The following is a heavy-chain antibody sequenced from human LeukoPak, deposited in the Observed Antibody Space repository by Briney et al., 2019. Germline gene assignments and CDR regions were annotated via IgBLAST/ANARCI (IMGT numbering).Heavy chain of an antibody. CDR3: AKDTVVAAADMYYFDY. Sequence: SETLSLTCAVYGGSFSGYYWTWIRQPPGKGLEWIGVIFHSGSTNFNPSLKSRVTISLDTSKNQFSLKLSSVTAADTAVYYCAKDTVVAAADMYYFDYWGQGTLVTVSS. D-gene: IGHD6-13*01. V-gene: IGHV4-34*12. J-gene: IGHJ4*02. CDR2: IFHSGST. CDR1: GGSFSGYY.